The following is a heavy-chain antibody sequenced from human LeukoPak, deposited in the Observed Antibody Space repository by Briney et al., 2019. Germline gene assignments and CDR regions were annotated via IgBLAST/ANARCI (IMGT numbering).Heavy chain of an antibody. CDR1: DYNFATYP. Sequence: ASVKVSCKASDYNFATYPITWVRQAPGQGLEWMGIINPSGGSTSYAQKFQGRVTMTRDMSTSTDYMELSSLRSEDTAVYYCARDNSVEDTARWFDPWGQGTLVTVSS. CDR2: INPSGGST. CDR3: ARDNSVEDTARWFDP. V-gene: IGHV1-46*01. J-gene: IGHJ5*02. D-gene: IGHD4-23*01.